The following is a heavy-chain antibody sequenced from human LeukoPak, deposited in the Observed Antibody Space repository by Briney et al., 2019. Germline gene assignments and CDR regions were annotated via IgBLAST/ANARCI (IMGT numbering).Heavy chain of an antibody. J-gene: IGHJ4*02. D-gene: IGHD6-13*01. V-gene: IGHV3-48*03. CDR3: ARRKKGQQLVGVYFDY. CDR1: GFTFSSYE. CDR2: ISSSGSTI. Sequence: PGGSLRLSCAASGFTFSSYEMNWVRQAPGKGLEWVSYISSSGSTIYYADSVKGRFTISRDNSKNTVYLQMNSLRAEDTAVYYCARRKKGQQLVGVYFDYWGQGTLVTVSS.